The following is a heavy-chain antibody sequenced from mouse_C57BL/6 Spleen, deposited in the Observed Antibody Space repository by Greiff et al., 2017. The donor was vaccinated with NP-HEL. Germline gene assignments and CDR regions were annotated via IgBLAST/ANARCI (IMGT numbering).Heavy chain of an antibody. J-gene: IGHJ3*01. V-gene: IGHV1-18*01. CDR3: VRSGAQAQFAY. Sequence: VQLKESGPELVKPGASVKIPCKASGYTFTDYNMDWVKQSHGKSLEWIGDINPNNGGTSYNQKFKGKATLTVDKSSSTAYMELRSLTSEDTAVYYCVRSGAQAQFAYWGQGTLVTVSA. D-gene: IGHD3-2*02. CDR2: INPNNGGT. CDR1: GYTFTDYN.